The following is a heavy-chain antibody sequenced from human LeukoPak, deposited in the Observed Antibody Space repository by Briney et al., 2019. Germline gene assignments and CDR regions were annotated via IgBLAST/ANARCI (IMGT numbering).Heavy chain of an antibody. CDR2: INPNSGGT. D-gene: IGHD5-18*01. Sequence: ASVTVSCKASGYTFTDYYMHWVRQAPGQGLEWMGWINPNSGGTNYAQKFQGRVTMTRDTSISTAYMELSRLRSDDTAVYYCASSTAMDYYYGMDVWGQGTTVTVSS. CDR1: GYTFTDYY. CDR3: ASSTAMDYYYGMDV. J-gene: IGHJ6*02. V-gene: IGHV1-2*02.